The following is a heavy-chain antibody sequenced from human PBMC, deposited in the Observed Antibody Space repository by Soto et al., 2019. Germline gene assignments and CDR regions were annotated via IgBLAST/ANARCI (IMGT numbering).Heavy chain of an antibody. CDR2: IYYSGST. Sequence: SETLSLTCTVSGGSISSYYWSWIRQPPGKGLEWIGYIYYSGSTNYNPSLKSRVTISVDTSKNQFSLKLSSVTAADTAVYYCARDLSGWYGYYFDYWGQGTLVTVSS. J-gene: IGHJ4*02. CDR3: ARDLSGWYGYYFDY. D-gene: IGHD6-19*01. V-gene: IGHV4-59*01. CDR1: GGSISSYY.